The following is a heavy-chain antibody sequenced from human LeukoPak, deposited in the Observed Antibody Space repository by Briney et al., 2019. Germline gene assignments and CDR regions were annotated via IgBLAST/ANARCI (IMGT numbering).Heavy chain of an antibody. D-gene: IGHD3-3*01. J-gene: IGHJ6*02. CDR3: AKDLRFWSGYYIAGDYYYYGMDV. Sequence: GRSLRLSCAASGFTFDDYAMHWVRQAPGKGLEWVSGISWNSGSIGYADSVKGRFTISRDNAKNSLYLQMNSLRAEDTAVYYCAKDLRFWSGYYIAGDYYYYGMDVWGQGTTVTVSS. CDR1: GFTFDDYA. V-gene: IGHV3-9*01. CDR2: ISWNSGSI.